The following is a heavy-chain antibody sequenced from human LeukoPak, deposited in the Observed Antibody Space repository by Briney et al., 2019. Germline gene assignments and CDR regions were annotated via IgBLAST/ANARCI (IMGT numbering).Heavy chain of an antibody. V-gene: IGHV3-23*01. J-gene: IGHJ4*02. D-gene: IGHD3-3*01. CDR2: FSGSGGTT. CDR3: AKEAITIFGVVITYFDY. CDR1: GFTFSSYA. Sequence: GGSLRLSCAASGFTFSSYAMNWVRQAPGRGLEWVSGFSGSGGTTYYADSVKGRSTISRDNSKNTLYLQMNSLRAEDTAVYYCAKEAITIFGVVITYFDYWGQGTLVTVSS.